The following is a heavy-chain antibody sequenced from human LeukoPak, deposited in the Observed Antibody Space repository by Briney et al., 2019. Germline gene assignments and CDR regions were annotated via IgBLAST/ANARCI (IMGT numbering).Heavy chain of an antibody. Sequence: PGGSLRLSCAASGFTFSTYGMHWVRQDPGKGLEWVAVIWHDGSKKYYADSVKGRFTISRDNSKNTLYLQMNSLRAEDTAVYYCAREDGSSGYYYTQLDYWGQGTLVTVSS. D-gene: IGHD3-22*01. CDR3: AREDGSSGYYYTQLDY. V-gene: IGHV3-33*01. CDR1: GFTFSTYG. J-gene: IGHJ4*02. CDR2: IWHDGSKK.